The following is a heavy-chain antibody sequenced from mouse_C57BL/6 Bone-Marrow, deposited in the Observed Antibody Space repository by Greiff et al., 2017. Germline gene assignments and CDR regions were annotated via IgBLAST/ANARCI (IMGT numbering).Heavy chain of an antibody. CDR1: GYTFTDYN. V-gene: IGHV1-18*01. Sequence: EVQLQQSGPELVEPGASVKIPCKASGYTFTDYNMDWVKQSHGKSLEWIGDINPNNGGTIYNQKFKGKATLTVDKSSSTAYMELRSLTSEDTAVYYCARRGYGSLWYFDVWGTGTTVTVSS. CDR2: INPNNGGT. D-gene: IGHD1-1*01. CDR3: ARRGYGSLWYFDV. J-gene: IGHJ1*03.